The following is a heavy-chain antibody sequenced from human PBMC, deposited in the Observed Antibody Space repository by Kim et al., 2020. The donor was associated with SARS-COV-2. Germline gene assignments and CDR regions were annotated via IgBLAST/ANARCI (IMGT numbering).Heavy chain of an antibody. CDR3: ARARDGYLLDY. V-gene: IGHV3-53*01. CDR2: T. Sequence: TTYAASVKGRLTLPRDNSKTRLYLQMNSRRAEDTAVYYCARARDGYLLDYWGQGTLVTVSS. J-gene: IGHJ4*02. D-gene: IGHD5-12*01.